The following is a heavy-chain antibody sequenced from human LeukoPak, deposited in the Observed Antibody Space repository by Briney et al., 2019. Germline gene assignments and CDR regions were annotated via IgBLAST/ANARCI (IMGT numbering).Heavy chain of an antibody. Sequence: SETLSLTCTVSGGSISSSSYYWGWIRQPPGKGLEWIGSIYYSGSTYYNPSLKSRVTISVDTSQNQFSLKLSSVTAADTAVYYCAGGRIVVVPAALDYWGQGTLVTVSS. D-gene: IGHD2-2*01. CDR1: GGSISSSSYY. V-gene: IGHV4-39*01. CDR3: AGGRIVVVPAALDY. CDR2: IYYSGST. J-gene: IGHJ4*02.